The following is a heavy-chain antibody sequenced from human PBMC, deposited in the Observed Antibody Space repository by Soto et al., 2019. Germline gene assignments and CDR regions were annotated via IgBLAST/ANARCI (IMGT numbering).Heavy chain of an antibody. V-gene: IGHV1-69*13. CDR1: GGTFSSYA. Sequence: GASVKVSCTASGGTFSSYAISWVRQAPGQGLEWMGGIIPIFGTANYAQKFQGRVTITADESTSTAYMELSSLRSEDTAVYYCARKYDSSGYSFDYWGQGTLVTVSS. J-gene: IGHJ4*02. CDR3: ARKYDSSGYSFDY. CDR2: IIPIFGTA. D-gene: IGHD3-22*01.